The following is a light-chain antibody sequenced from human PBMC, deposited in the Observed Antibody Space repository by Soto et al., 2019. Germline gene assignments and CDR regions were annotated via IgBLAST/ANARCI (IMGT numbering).Light chain of an antibody. CDR1: QSVSSSY. Sequence: EIVMTQSPATLSLSPGERATLSCRASQSVSSSYLSWYQQKPGQAPRLLIYGASTRATGIPARFSGSGSGTDFTLTISSLQPDDFATYYCQQYNTSWTFGQGTKVDIK. CDR3: QQYNTSWT. J-gene: IGKJ1*01. CDR2: GAS. V-gene: IGKV3D-7*01.